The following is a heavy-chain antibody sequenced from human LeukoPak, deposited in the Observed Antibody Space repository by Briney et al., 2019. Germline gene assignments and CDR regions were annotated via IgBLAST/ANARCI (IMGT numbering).Heavy chain of an antibody. CDR1: GYTFTSYG. V-gene: IGHV1-18*01. CDR2: ISAYNGNT. CDR3: ASNHDYGDYVYLQH. Sequence: ASVKVSCKASGYTFTSYGISWVRQAPGQGLEWMGWISAYNGNTNYAQKLQGRVTMTTDTSTSTAYMELRSLRSDDTAVYYCASNHDYGDYVYLQHWGQGTLVTVSS. D-gene: IGHD4-17*01. J-gene: IGHJ1*01.